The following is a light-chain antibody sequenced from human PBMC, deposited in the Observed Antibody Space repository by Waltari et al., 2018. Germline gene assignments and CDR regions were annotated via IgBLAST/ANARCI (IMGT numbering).Light chain of an antibody. CDR3: QQYGSFPYT. CDR1: QSVSSSY. CDR2: GAS. V-gene: IGKV3-20*01. J-gene: IGKJ2*01. Sequence: EIVLTQSPGTLSLSPGERATLSWRASQSVSSSYLAWYQQKPGQAPRLLIYGASSRATGIPDRFSGSGSGTDFTLTISRLEPEDFAVYYCQQYGSFPYTFGQGTKLEIK.